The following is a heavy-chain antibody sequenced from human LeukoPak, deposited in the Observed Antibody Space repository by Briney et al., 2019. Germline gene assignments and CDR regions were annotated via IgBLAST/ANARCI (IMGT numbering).Heavy chain of an antibody. CDR3: ARDAIGIAVAPVDY. CDR1: GFPFSDYG. J-gene: IGHJ4*02. V-gene: IGHV3-30*03. Sequence: GTSLRLSCAASGFPFSDYGMYWVRQAPGKGLEWRAVISHDGSNKYYADSVKGRFTISRDNAKNSLYLQMNSLRAEDTALYYCARDAIGIAVAPVDYWGQGALVTVSS. D-gene: IGHD6-19*01. CDR2: ISHDGSNK.